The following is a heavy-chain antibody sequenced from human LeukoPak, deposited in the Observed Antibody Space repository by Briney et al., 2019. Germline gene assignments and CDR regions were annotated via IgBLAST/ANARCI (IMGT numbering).Heavy chain of an antibody. J-gene: IGHJ4*02. CDR3: AASGSYYLSDY. CDR1: GGSISSSSYY. CDR2: IYYSGST. Sequence: SETLSLTCTVSGGSISSSSYYWGWIRQPPGKGLEWIGSIYYSGSTCYNPSLKSRVTISVDTSKNQFSLKLSSVTAADTAVYYCAASGSYYLSDYWGQGTLVTVSS. D-gene: IGHD1-26*01. V-gene: IGHV4-39*07.